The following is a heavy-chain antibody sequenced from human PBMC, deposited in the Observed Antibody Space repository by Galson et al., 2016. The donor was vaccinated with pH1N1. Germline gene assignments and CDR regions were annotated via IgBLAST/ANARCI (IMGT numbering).Heavy chain of an antibody. V-gene: IGHV3-48*03. CDR2: ISTSSSTI. D-gene: IGHD2-8*02. CDR3: AKVRPVVVDATVYFNYGMDV. CDR1: GFRFSYYE. J-gene: IGHJ6*02. Sequence: SLRLSCAASGFRFSYYEMNWVRQAPGRGLEWVSYISTSSSTIYYADSVKGRFTISRDNAKNSLYLQMNSLRADDTAIYYFAKVRPVVVDATVYFNYGMDVWGQGTTVTVSS.